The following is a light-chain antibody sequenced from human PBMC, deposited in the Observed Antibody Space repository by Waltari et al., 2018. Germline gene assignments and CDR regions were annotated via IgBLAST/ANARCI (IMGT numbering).Light chain of an antibody. Sequence: EIVVTQSPATLSVSPGEGATLSCRASETIKTNLAWYQQKPGQAPRLLIYDASTRATGIPARFSGSGSGTEFTLTISSLQSEDFAIYFCQQYNEWPPISTSGQGTNLEIK. V-gene: IGKV3-15*01. CDR2: DAS. CDR3: QQYNEWPPIST. CDR1: ETIKTN. J-gene: IGKJ2*01.